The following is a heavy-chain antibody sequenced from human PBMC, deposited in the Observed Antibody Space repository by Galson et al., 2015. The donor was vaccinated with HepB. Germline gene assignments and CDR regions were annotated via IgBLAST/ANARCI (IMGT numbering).Heavy chain of an antibody. CDR3: AKIPSSSWFPPNWFDP. Sequence: SLRLSCAVSGFTFSSYGMSWVRQAPGKGLEGVSGIDDTGGSIYYADSVKGRFTISRDNSKNTLYLRMNSLRVEDAALYYCAKIPSSSWFPPNWFDPWGQGTLVTVSS. J-gene: IGHJ5*02. CDR2: IDDTGGSI. CDR1: GFTFSSYG. V-gene: IGHV3-23*01. D-gene: IGHD6-13*01.